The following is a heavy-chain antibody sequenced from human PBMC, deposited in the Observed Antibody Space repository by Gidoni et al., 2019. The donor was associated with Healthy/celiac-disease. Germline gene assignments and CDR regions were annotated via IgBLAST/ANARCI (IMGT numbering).Heavy chain of an antibody. CDR1: GCSISSYY. D-gene: IGHD5-18*01. V-gene: IGHV4-59*08. CDR3: ATLRGYSCGVFDY. Sequence: QVQPQDSGPGLVKPSEALYPTCTVSGCSISSYYWSWIRLPPGKALEWIGYIYYSGSTNYNPSLKSRVTISVETSKTQFSLKLSSVTAADTAVYYCATLRGYSCGVFDYWGQGTLVTVSS. CDR2: IYYSGST. J-gene: IGHJ4*02.